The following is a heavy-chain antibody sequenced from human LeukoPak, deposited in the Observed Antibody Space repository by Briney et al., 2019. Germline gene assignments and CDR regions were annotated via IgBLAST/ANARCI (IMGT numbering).Heavy chain of an antibody. Sequence: SSETLSLTCTVSGGSISSYYWSWIRQPPGKGLEWIGYIYYSGSTNYNPSLKRRVTISVDTSKNQFSLKLSSVTAADTAVYYCARVSAVTSLWYFDLWGRGPLVTVSS. CDR1: GGSISSYY. D-gene: IGHD4-17*01. CDR2: IYYSGST. CDR3: ARVSAVTSLWYFDL. J-gene: IGHJ2*01. V-gene: IGHV4-59*01.